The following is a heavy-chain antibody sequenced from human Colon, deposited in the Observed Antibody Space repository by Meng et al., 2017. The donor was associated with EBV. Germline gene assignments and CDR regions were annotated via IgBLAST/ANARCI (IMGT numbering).Heavy chain of an antibody. V-gene: IGHV4-61*01. CDR3: ARVSGRSFDP. CDR2: IYYIGGT. D-gene: IGHD3-10*01. J-gene: IGHJ5*02. Sequence: QVQLQGSGPGLVKPSETLSLTCTVSGYSVATGRYYWSWIRQPPGKGLEWIAYIYYIGGTNYNPSLKSRLTISLDTSKNQFSLSLRSVTAADTAVYYCARVSGRSFDPWGQGTLVTVSS. CDR1: GYSVATGRYY.